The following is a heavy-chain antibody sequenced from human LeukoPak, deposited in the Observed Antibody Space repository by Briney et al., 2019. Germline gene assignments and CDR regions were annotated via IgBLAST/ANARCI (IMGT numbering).Heavy chain of an antibody. D-gene: IGHD3-10*01. Sequence: GGSLRLSCAASGFTFSSYSMNWVRQAPGKGLEWVSYISSSSSPIYYADSVKGRFTISRDNAKSSLYLQMNSLRAEDTAVYYCARSLKYYYGSGRRFDLWGQGTLVTVSS. CDR1: GFTFSSYS. CDR3: ARSLKYYYGSGRRFDL. V-gene: IGHV3-48*04. J-gene: IGHJ5*02. CDR2: ISSSSSPI.